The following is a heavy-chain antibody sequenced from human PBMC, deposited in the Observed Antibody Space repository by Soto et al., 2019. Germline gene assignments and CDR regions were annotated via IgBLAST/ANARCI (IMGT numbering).Heavy chain of an antibody. J-gene: IGHJ4*02. Sequence: GGSLRLSXAASGFTFSSYEMNWVRQAPGKTLEWVSYISSAGDSSYYADSAKSRFTISRDNAKNSLYLQMNSLRVEDTAVYYCARVYCSTTTCHVQAFDSWGQGTLVTVSS. D-gene: IGHD2-2*01. CDR3: ARVYCSTTTCHVQAFDS. V-gene: IGHV3-48*03. CDR1: GFTFSSYE. CDR2: ISSAGDSS.